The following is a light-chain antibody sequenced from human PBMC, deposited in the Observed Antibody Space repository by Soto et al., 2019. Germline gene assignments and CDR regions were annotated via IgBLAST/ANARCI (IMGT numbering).Light chain of an antibody. Sequence: AIQLTQSPSSLSASVGDRVTITCRASQGISSALAWYQQKPGKAPKLLIYDASSLESGVPSRFSGSGSGTDFTLTISSQQPEDVATYYCQRLTFGGGTKVEIK. CDR3: QRLT. V-gene: IGKV1-13*02. J-gene: IGKJ4*01. CDR2: DAS. CDR1: QGISSA.